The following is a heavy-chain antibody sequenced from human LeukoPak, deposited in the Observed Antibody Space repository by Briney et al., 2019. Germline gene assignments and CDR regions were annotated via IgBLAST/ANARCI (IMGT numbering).Heavy chain of an antibody. V-gene: IGHV3-21*01. Sequence: GGSLRLSCAASGFTFSSYSMNWVRQAPGKGLEWVSSISSSSSYIYYADSVKGRFTISRDHAQNSLYLQMNSLRAEDTAVYYCARVEASGYDYGAFDYWGQGTLVTVSS. CDR1: GFTFSSYS. J-gene: IGHJ4*02. CDR2: ISSSSSYI. CDR3: ARVEASGYDYGAFDY. D-gene: IGHD5-12*01.